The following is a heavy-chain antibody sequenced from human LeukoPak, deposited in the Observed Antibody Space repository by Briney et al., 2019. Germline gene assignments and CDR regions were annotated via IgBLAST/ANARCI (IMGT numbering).Heavy chain of an antibody. Sequence: ASVKVSCKASGYTFTSYDINWVRQATGQGLEWMGWMNPNSGNTGYAQKLQGRVTTTTDTSTSTAYMELRSLRSDDTAVYYCARVVVSSYYYYYYMDVWGKGTTVTVSS. CDR1: GYTFTSYD. CDR2: MNPNSGNT. CDR3: ARVVVSSYYYYYYMDV. V-gene: IGHV1-8*01. D-gene: IGHD3-22*01. J-gene: IGHJ6*03.